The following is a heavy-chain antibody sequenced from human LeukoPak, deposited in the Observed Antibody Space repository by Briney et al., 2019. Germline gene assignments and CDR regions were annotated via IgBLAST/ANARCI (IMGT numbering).Heavy chain of an antibody. CDR1: GFTFGDYA. CDR3: TRGYCSSTSCYGGDY. V-gene: IGHV3-49*04. Sequence: GGSLRLSCTASGFTFGDYAMSWVRQAPGKGLEWVGFIRSKAYGGTTEYAASVKGRFTISSDDSKSIAYLQMNSLKTEDTAVYYCTRGYCSSTSCYGGDYWGQGTLVTVSS. CDR2: IRSKAYGGTT. D-gene: IGHD2-2*01. J-gene: IGHJ4*02.